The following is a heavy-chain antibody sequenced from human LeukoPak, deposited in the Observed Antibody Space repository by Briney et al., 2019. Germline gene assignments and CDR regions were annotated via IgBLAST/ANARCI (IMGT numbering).Heavy chain of an antibody. CDR2: ISYDGRNK. J-gene: IGHJ4*02. D-gene: IGHD2-2*01. CDR3: AKGPLRGTAAAIDY. V-gene: IGHV3-30*18. CDR1: GFTFNNYG. Sequence: GGSLRLSCAASGFTFNNYGMHWVSQAPGKGLEWVAVISYDGRNKHYPDSVKGRFTISRDISTDTLWLQMDSLRTEDTAVYYCAKGPLRGTAAAIDYWGQGTLVTVSP.